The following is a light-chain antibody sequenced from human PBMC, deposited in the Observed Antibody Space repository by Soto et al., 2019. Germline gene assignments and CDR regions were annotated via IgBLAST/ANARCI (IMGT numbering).Light chain of an antibody. J-gene: IGLJ2*01. CDR1: SSNIGAGYD. V-gene: IGLV1-40*01. CDR2: GNS. CDR3: QSYDSSLSGSI. Sequence: QSVLTHPPSVSGTPGQRGTISCTGSSSNIGAGYDVHWYQQLPGTAPKLLIYGNSNRPSGVPDRFSGSKSGTSASLAITGLQAEDEADYYCQSYDSSLSGSIFGGGTKLTVL.